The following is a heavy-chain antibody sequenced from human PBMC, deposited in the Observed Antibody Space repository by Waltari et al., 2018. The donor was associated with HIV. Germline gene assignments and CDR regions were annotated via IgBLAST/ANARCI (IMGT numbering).Heavy chain of an antibody. CDR3: TTVRGHLDSRGYADF. CDR1: GFNFRHGYAW. D-gene: IGHD3-22*01. V-gene: IGHV3-15*04. Sequence: EVQLEESGGRLVKPGGSLTLSCAVPGFNFRHGYAWMTWVRKARGEGLGCGGRLESRVYGGATDYAAHLKGRFTISRDDSKKMLYLQMNSLRIEDTAIYYCTTVRGHLDSRGYADFWGQGTLVNVSS. J-gene: IGHJ4*02. CDR2: LESRVYGGAT.